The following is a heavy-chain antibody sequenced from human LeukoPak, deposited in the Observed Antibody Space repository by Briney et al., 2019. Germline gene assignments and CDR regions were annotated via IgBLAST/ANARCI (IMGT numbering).Heavy chain of an antibody. CDR3: ARGKSEGRYYDFWSGYLGPYYYYYMDV. J-gene: IGHJ6*03. CDR2: VDPEDGET. V-gene: IGHV1-69-2*01. D-gene: IGHD3-3*01. CDR1: GYTFTDYY. Sequence: ASVKVSCKVSGYTFTDYYMHWVQQAPGKGLEWMGLVDPEDGETIYAEKFQGRVTITADTSTDTAYMELSSLRSEDTAVYYCARGKSEGRYYDFWSGYLGPYYYYYMDVWGKGTTVTVSS.